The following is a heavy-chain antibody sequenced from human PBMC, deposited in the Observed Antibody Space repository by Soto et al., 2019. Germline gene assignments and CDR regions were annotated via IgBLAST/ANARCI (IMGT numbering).Heavy chain of an antibody. V-gene: IGHV1-69*13. CDR2: IIRIFGTA. CDR3: ARGVGYCSSTSCYLSYYYYGMDV. J-gene: IGHJ6*02. CDR1: VGTFSSYA. D-gene: IGHD2-2*01. Sequence: SVKVSCKASVGTFSSYAISWVRQAPGQGLEWVGGIIRIFGTANYEQKFQGRVTITADESTSTDYMELSSLRSEDTAVYYCARGVGYCSSTSCYLSYYYYGMDVWGQGTTVTVSS.